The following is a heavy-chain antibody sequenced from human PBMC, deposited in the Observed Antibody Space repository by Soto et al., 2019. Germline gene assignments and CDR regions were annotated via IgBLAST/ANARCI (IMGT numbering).Heavy chain of an antibody. CDR2: IYYTGNT. CDR3: ARAIYGDPYYFDY. V-gene: IGHV4-61*01. CDR1: GGSVNSGSYY. J-gene: IGHJ4*02. Sequence: PSETLSLTCTVSGGSVNSGSYYWSWIRQPPGKGLEWIGYIYYTGNTNYNPSLKTRLTISKDTSKNQVVLTMTNMDPVDTATYYCARAIYGDPYYFDYWGQGTLVTVSS. D-gene: IGHD3-10*01.